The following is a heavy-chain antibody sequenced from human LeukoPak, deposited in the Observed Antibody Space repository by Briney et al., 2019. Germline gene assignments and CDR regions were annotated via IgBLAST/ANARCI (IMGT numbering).Heavy chain of an antibody. D-gene: IGHD3-3*01. J-gene: IGHJ6*01. CDR1: GGSISSSSYY. CDR3: ARKGMVITTDYYYYGMDG. Sequence: SETLSLTCTVSGGSISSSSYYWGWLRQPPGKGLEWIGSIYYSGSTYYNPSLKSRVTISVDTSKNQFSLKLSSVTAADPAVYYWARKGMVITTDYYYYGMDGWGQGATVTGAS. CDR2: IYYSGST. V-gene: IGHV4-39*01.